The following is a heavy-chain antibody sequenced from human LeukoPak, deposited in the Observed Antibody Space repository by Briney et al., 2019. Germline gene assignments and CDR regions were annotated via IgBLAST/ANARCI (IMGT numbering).Heavy chain of an antibody. D-gene: IGHD6-19*01. V-gene: IGHV1-2*02. CDR3: ARDPYSSGPVRFDP. CDR1: GYTFTGHY. Sequence: ASVKVSCKASGYTFTGHYMHWVRQAPGQGLEWMGWINPNSGGTNYAQKFQGRVTMTRDTSISTAYMELSRLRSDDTAVYYCARDPYSSGPVRFDPWGQGTLVTVSS. J-gene: IGHJ5*02. CDR2: INPNSGGT.